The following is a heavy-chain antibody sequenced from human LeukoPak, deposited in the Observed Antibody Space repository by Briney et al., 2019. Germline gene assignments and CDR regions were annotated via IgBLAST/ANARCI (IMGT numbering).Heavy chain of an antibody. Sequence: SETLSLTCTVSGDSISSGGYYWTWVRQHPGKGLEWIAYFYYSGSAYYNPSLKSRLTISVDTSKNQFSLTLSSVTAADTAVYYCARASYGDYARLNGFDIWGQGIMVTVSS. CDR1: GDSISSGGYY. J-gene: IGHJ3*02. CDR3: ARASYGDYARLNGFDI. CDR2: FYYSGSA. V-gene: IGHV4-31*03. D-gene: IGHD4-17*01.